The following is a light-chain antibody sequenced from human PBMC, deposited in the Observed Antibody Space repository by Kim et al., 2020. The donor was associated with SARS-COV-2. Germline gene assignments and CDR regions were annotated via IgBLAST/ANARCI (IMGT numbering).Light chain of an antibody. CDR3: QQRSNWPIT. J-gene: IGKJ5*01. CDR2: DAS. CDR1: QSVLSY. V-gene: IGKV3-11*01. Sequence: STGERAPLSCRASQSVLSYLAWYQQKPGQAPRLLIYDASNRATGIPVRFSGSGSGTDFTLTISSLEPEDFAVYYCQQRSNWPITFGQGTRLEIK.